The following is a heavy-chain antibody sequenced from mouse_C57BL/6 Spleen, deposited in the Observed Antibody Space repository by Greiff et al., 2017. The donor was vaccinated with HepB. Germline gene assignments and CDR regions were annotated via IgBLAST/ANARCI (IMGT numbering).Heavy chain of an antibody. Sequence: VQLQQSGPELVKPGASVKMSCKASGYTFTDYNMHWVKQSHGKSLEWIGYINPNNGGTSYNQKFKGKATLTVNKSSSTASMELRSLTSEDSAVYYCARGWLRAWFAYWGQGTLVTVSA. D-gene: IGHD2-2*01. CDR1: GYTFTDYN. J-gene: IGHJ3*01. CDR3: ARGWLRAWFAY. V-gene: IGHV1-22*01. CDR2: INPNNGGT.